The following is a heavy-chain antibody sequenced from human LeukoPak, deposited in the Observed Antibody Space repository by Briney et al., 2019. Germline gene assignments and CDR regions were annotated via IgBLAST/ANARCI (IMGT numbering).Heavy chain of an antibody. D-gene: IGHD1-26*01. CDR2: IKGDGIST. CDR3: AREAIVGSTHD. J-gene: IGHJ4*02. Sequence: PGGSLRLSCAVSGITLSNYGMSWVRQAPGKGLVWVSRIKGDGISTGYADSVKGRFSISRDNAKNTLYMQMNSLRAEDTAVYYCAREAIVGSTHDWGQGTLVTVSS. V-gene: IGHV3-74*01. CDR1: GITLSNYG.